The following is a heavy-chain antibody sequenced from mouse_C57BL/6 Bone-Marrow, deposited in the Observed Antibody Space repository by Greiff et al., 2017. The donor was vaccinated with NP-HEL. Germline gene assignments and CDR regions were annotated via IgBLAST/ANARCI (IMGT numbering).Heavy chain of an antibody. CDR1: GYTFTSYW. CDR3: ARSDYYGSRRDFDV. V-gene: IGHV1-69*01. J-gene: IGHJ1*03. D-gene: IGHD1-1*01. Sequence: QVQLQQPGAELVMPGASVKLSCKASGYTFTSYWMHWVKQRPGQGLEWIGEIDPSDSYTNYNQQFKGKSTLTVDKSSSTAYMQLSSLTSEDSAVYYCARSDYYGSRRDFDVWGTGTTVTVSS. CDR2: IDPSDSYT.